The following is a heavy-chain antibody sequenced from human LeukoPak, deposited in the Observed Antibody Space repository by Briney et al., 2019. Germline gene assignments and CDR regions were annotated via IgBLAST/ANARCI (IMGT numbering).Heavy chain of an antibody. CDR3: ASFPHYYDTSIGSFDY. CDR1: GYTFTSYG. D-gene: IGHD3-22*01. V-gene: IGHV1-18*01. J-gene: IGHJ4*02. CDR2: ISAYNGNT. Sequence: ASVKVSCKASGYTFTSYGISWVRQAPGQGLEWMGWISAYNGNTNYAQKLQGRVTMTTDTSTSTAYMELRSLRSDDTAVYYCASFPHYYDTSIGSFDYWGQGTLVTVSS.